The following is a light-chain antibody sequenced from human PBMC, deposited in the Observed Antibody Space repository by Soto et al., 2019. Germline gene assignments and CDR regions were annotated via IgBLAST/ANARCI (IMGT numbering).Light chain of an antibody. CDR3: TSYTGTTLV. CDR1: SSDVDGYNY. J-gene: IGLJ3*02. Sequence: QSALTQPASVSGSPGQSITISCTGTSSDVDGYNYVSWYQQHPGKAPKLMLFEVSDRPSGVSSRFSGSKSGNTASLTISGLQAEDEADYYCTSYTGTTLVFGGGTKVTVL. CDR2: EVS. V-gene: IGLV2-14*01.